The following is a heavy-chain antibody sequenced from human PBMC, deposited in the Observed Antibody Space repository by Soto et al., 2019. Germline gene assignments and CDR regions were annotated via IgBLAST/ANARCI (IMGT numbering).Heavy chain of an antibody. Sequence: EASVKVSCKASGGTFSSYAISWVRQAPGQGLEWMGGIIPIFGTANYAQKFQGRVTITADESTSTDYMELSSLRSEDTAVYYCARGVYSCYDYNAYYYYGIDAWGQGTXVTVSS. V-gene: IGHV1-69*13. D-gene: IGHD5-12*01. CDR2: IIPIFGTA. J-gene: IGHJ6*02. CDR1: GGTFSSYA. CDR3: ARGVYSCYDYNAYYYYGIDA.